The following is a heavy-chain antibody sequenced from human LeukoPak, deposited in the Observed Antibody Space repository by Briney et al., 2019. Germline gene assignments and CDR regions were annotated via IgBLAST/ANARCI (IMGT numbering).Heavy chain of an antibody. J-gene: IGHJ4*02. Sequence: PSETLSLTCTVSGGSISSYYWSWIRQPPGKGLEWIGYIYYSGSTNYTPSLKSRVTISVDTSKNQFSLRLSSVTAADTAVYYCARQRAGPLHYFDYWGQGTLVTVSS. V-gene: IGHV4-59*08. D-gene: IGHD1-26*01. CDR3: ARQRAGPLHYFDY. CDR2: IYYSGST. CDR1: GGSISSYY.